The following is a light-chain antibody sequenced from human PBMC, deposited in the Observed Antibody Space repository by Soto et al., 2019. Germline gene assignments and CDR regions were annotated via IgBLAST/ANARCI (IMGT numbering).Light chain of an antibody. CDR1: QSISWY. CDR2: TAS. CDR3: QQSFSTLWT. V-gene: IGKV1-39*01. J-gene: IGKJ1*01. Sequence: DLRMTQSPSSLSASVGDRVTITCRASQSISWYLNWYQQKPGKAPKVLIYTASSLQSGVPSRFSGSGSGTDFTLTITSLQPEDFATYYCQQSFSTLWTFGQGTKVEIK.